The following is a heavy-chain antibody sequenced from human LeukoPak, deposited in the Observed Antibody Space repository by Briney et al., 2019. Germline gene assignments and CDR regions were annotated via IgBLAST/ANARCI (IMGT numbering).Heavy chain of an antibody. Sequence: GESLKISCKGSGYSFTSYWIGWVRQMPGKGLEWMGITYPGDSDTRYSPSFQGQVTISADKSISTAYLQWSSLKASDTAMYYCARAGYDILTGSPLFDYWGQGTLVTVSS. CDR2: TYPGDSDT. J-gene: IGHJ4*02. D-gene: IGHD3-9*01. CDR3: ARAGYDILTGSPLFDY. CDR1: GYSFTSYW. V-gene: IGHV5-51*01.